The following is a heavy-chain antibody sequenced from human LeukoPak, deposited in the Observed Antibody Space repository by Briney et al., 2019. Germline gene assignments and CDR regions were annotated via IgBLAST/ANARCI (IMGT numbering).Heavy chain of an antibody. Sequence: GGSLKLSCAASGFTFSSYGMHWVRQAPGKGLEWVAFIRYDGSNKYYADSVKGRFTISRDNSKNTLYLQMNSLRAEDTAVYYCAKDVTTYYYYMDVWGKGTTVTISS. CDR3: AKDVTTYYYYMDV. V-gene: IGHV3-30*02. CDR2: IRYDGSNK. J-gene: IGHJ6*03. D-gene: IGHD3-22*01. CDR1: GFTFSSYG.